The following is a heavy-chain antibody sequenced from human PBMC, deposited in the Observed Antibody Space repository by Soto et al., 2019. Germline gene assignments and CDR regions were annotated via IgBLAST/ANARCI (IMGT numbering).Heavy chain of an antibody. V-gene: IGHV2-5*01. CDR2: IYWNDDK. Sequence: SGPTLVNPTQTLTLTCIFSGLSLITSRVGVGWSRQHPGKALEWLGFIYWNDDKRSSPSLKSRLTITKDTSKNRGVLTMTDMEPVDTATYYCAEGGSSGWYGWFDPWGQGALVTVSS. CDR3: AEGGSSGWYGWFDP. J-gene: IGHJ5*02. D-gene: IGHD6-19*01. CDR1: GLSLITSRVG.